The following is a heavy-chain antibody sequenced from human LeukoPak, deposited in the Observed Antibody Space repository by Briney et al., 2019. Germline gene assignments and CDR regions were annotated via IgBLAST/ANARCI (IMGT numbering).Heavy chain of an antibody. J-gene: IGHJ4*02. D-gene: IGHD6-19*01. CDR1: GFSFSNSG. Sequence: GRSLRLSCVASGFSFSNSGMHWVRQAPGKGLEWVAVLSYDGRHKYYADSVKGRFTISRDNSQTTLFLQMDSLRLEDSGVYYCAKDRGASVAGPGDSWGQGTLVSVSS. V-gene: IGHV3-30*18. CDR3: AKDRGASVAGPGDS. CDR2: LSYDGRHK.